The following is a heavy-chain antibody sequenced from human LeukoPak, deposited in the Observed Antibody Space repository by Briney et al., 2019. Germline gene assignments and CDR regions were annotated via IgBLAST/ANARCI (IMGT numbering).Heavy chain of an antibody. CDR1: GGSFSGYY. V-gene: IGHV4-34*01. Sequence: SETLSLTCAVYGGSFSGYYWSWIRQPPGKGLEWIGEINHSGSTNYNPSLKSRVTISVDTSKNQFSLKLSSVTAADTAVYYCARRRSGWELAFRYYYYYMDVWGKGTTVTISS. CDR3: ARRRSGWELAFRYYYYYMDV. CDR2: INHSGST. J-gene: IGHJ6*03. D-gene: IGHD1-26*01.